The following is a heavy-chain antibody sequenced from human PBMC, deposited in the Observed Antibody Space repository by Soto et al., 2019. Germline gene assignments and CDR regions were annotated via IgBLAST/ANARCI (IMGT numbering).Heavy chain of an antibody. J-gene: IGHJ6*04. Sequence: ASVKVSCKASGYTFTSYGISWVRQAPGQGLEWMGWISAYNGNTNYAQKLQGRVTMTTDTSTSTAYMELRSLRSDDTAVYYCAREGQLMEGSSPHGMDFSGKGIIVTVSS. V-gene: IGHV1-18*01. D-gene: IGHD6-13*01. CDR1: GYTFTSYG. CDR3: AREGQLMEGSSPHGMDF. CDR2: ISAYNGNT.